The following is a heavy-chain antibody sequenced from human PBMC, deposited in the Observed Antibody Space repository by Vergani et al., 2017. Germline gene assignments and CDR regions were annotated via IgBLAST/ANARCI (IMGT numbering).Heavy chain of an antibody. J-gene: IGHJ4*02. V-gene: IGHV4-34*01. D-gene: IGHD6-13*01. CDR1: GGSFSGYY. CDR2: INHSGST. CDR3: ARGYSREQAY. Sequence: QVQLQQWGAGLLKPSETLSLTCAVYGGSFSGYYWSWIRQPPGKGLEWIGEINHSGSTNYNPSLKRRVTISVDTSKNQFSLKLSSVTAADTAVYYCARGYSREQAYWGQGTLVTVSS.